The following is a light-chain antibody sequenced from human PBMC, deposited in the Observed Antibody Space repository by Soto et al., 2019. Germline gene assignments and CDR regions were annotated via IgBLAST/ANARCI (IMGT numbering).Light chain of an antibody. V-gene: IGKV1-5*03. J-gene: IGKJ1*01. Sequence: DIQMTQSPSTLSASVGDRVTITCRTSQSISTWLAWYQQKPGKAPKLLIYKASSLESGVPSRFSGSGSGTEFTLTISGLQPDDFATYYCQHYNTFLWTFGQGTKVEVK. CDR2: KAS. CDR1: QSISTW. CDR3: QHYNTFLWT.